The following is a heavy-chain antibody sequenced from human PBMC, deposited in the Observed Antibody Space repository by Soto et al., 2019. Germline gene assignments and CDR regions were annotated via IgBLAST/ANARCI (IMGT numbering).Heavy chain of an antibody. CDR2: ISTSGANI. V-gene: IGHV3-21*01. J-gene: IGHJ5*02. CDR3: ARYGNSNWFDT. Sequence: GGSLRLSCAASRSTFSTYSMNWVRQAPGKGLEWVSSISTSGANIYYADSVKGRFTISRDNGKNSLYLQMNSLRAEDTALYYCARYGNSNWFDTWGQGTLVTVSS. D-gene: IGHD1-1*01. CDR1: RSTFSTYS.